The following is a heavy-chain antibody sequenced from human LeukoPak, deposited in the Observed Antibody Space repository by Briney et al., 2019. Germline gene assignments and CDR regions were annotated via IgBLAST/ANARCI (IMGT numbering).Heavy chain of an antibody. J-gene: IGHJ4*02. CDR1: GGPIGSTNYY. CDR2: IYYSGST. V-gene: IGHV4-39*07. Sequence: SKTLSLTCTVSGGPIGSTNYYWGWIRQPPGKGLEWIGCIYYSGSTYYNPSLKSRVTISVDTSKNHFSLKLSSVTAADTAVYYCARGGYALFDYWGQGTLVTVTS. D-gene: IGHD3-16*01. CDR3: ARGGYALFDY.